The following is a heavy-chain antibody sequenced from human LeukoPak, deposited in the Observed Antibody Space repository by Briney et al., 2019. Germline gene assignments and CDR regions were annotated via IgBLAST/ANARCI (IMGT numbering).Heavy chain of an antibody. CDR3: ARDGADRVVVRE. J-gene: IGHJ4*02. CDR2: MKRDGSEI. CDR1: GFTFSTYW. D-gene: IGHD2-21*01. Sequence: PGGSLRLSCSASGFTFSTYWMSWVRQAPGKGLEWVANMKRDGSEIYYVDSVKGRFTISRDNAKNSLFLQMNSLRAEDTAVYYCARDGADRVVVREWGQGTLVTVSS. V-gene: IGHV3-7*01.